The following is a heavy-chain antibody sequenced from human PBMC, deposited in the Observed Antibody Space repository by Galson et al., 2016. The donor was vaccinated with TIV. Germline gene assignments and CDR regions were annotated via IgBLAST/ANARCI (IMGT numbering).Heavy chain of an antibody. Sequence: SLRLSCAASGFTFSSYAMSWVRQAPGKGLEWVSAISGSGGITWYADSVKGRFTISRDNSKNTVYLQMNSLRAEDTAVYYCAKVPRSGFYYYYGMDVWGQGTTVTVSS. V-gene: IGHV3-23*01. CDR1: GFTFSSYA. J-gene: IGHJ6*02. D-gene: IGHD3-22*01. CDR3: AKVPRSGFYYYYGMDV. CDR2: ISGSGGIT.